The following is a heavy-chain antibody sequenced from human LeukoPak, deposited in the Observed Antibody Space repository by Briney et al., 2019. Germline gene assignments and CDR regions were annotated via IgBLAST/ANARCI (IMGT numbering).Heavy chain of an antibody. D-gene: IGHD4-17*01. Sequence: SETLSLTCTVSGGSISSSSYYWGWIRQPPGKGLEWIGSIYYSGSTYYNPSLKSRVTISVDTSKNQFSLKLSSVTAADTAVYYCAPHDYGDYPPGYWGQGTLVTVSS. CDR3: APHDYGDYPPGY. CDR2: IYYSGST. V-gene: IGHV4-39*01. J-gene: IGHJ4*02. CDR1: GGSISSSSYY.